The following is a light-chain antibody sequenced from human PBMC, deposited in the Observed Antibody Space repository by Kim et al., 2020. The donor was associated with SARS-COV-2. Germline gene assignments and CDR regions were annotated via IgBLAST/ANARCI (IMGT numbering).Light chain of an antibody. V-gene: IGKV3-15*01. J-gene: IGKJ1*01. Sequence: SPGERATLSGRASQSVSSNLAWYQQKPGQAPKLLIYGASTRATGIPARFSGSGSGTEFTLIISSLQSEDFAVYYCQQYNNWPPWTFGQGTKVDIK. CDR3: QQYNNWPPWT. CDR1: QSVSSN. CDR2: GAS.